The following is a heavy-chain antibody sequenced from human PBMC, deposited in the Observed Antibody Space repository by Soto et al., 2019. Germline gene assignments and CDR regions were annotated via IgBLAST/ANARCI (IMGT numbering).Heavy chain of an antibody. CDR2: ISGDGNDK. J-gene: IGHJ4*02. V-gene: IGHV3-30*03. Sequence: QVQLVESGGGVVQPGRSLRLSCAASGFFFRNFGMHWVRRAPGKGLEWVAAISGDGNDKYYPDSMKGRFTISRDNFNNTLYLQLNSLRPEVTAVYHCVQGASTAHQPLDSWGQGVLVTVSS. D-gene: IGHD1-26*01. CDR3: VQGASTAHQPLDS. CDR1: GFFFRNFG.